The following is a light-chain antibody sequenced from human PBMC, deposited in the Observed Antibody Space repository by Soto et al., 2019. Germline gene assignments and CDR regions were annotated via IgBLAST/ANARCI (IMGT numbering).Light chain of an antibody. CDR1: QSLRSSY. Sequence: EIVLTQSPDTLSLSPGERATLSCRASQSLRSSYLAWYQQKLGQPPRLLIYGASSRATGIPDRFSGIGSGTDFTLTISRLEPEDFAVYYCQRYGSSVTFGGGTKVEIK. CDR2: GAS. V-gene: IGKV3-20*01. CDR3: QRYGSSVT. J-gene: IGKJ4*01.